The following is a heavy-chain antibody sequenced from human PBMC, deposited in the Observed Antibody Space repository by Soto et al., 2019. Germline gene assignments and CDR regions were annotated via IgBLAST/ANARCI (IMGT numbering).Heavy chain of an antibody. CDR3: ARNLGQQMTQDAFDI. D-gene: IGHD6-13*01. CDR1: GYTFTSYY. CDR2: INPSGGST. Sequence: ASVKVSCKASGYTFTSYYMHWVRQAPGQGLEWMGIINPSGGSTSYAQKFQGRVTMTRDTSTSTVDMELSSLRSEDTAVYYCARNLGQQMTQDAFDIWGQGTMVTVSS. J-gene: IGHJ3*02. V-gene: IGHV1-46*01.